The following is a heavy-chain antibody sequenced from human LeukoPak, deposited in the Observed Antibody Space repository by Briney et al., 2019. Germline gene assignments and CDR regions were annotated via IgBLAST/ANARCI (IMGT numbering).Heavy chain of an antibody. CDR1: GYTFPSYF. D-gene: IGHD6-6*01. CDR2: INPTGGST. CDR3: ARTAARRFDY. J-gene: IGHJ4*02. Sequence: GASVKVSCKASGYTFPSYFMHWVRQAPGQGLEWMGIINPTGGSTTYAQKSQGRVTVTRDTSTSTVYMELSSLRSDDTAVYYCARTAARRFDYWGQGTLVTVSS. V-gene: IGHV1-46*01.